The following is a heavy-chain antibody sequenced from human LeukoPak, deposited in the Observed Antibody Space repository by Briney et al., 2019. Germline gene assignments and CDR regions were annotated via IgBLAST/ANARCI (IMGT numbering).Heavy chain of an antibody. V-gene: IGHV3-48*04. D-gene: IGHD3-22*01. Sequence: PGGSLRLSCGASGFTFRSYSIDWVRQAPGKGLEWLSYISSSSSTIYYADSVKGRFTIPRDNAKNSVYLQMNSLRAEDTAVYYCARVWSSGYTKDYWGQGTLVTVSS. CDR3: ARVWSSGYTKDY. CDR2: ISSSSSTI. J-gene: IGHJ4*02. CDR1: GFTFRSYS.